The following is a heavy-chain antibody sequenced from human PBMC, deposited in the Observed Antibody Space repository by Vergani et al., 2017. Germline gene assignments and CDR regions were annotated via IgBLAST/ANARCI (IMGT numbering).Heavy chain of an antibody. V-gene: IGHV4-61*02. CDR3: ARSRPYCTSGSCPAI. CDR1: GESISSGSHY. D-gene: IGHD2-15*01. J-gene: IGHJ4*02. Sequence: QVQLQESGPGLVKPSETLSLTCTVSGESISSGSHYWSWIRQPAGKGPEWIGHIHTGGSTDLNPSFKSRVSISVDTSKSQFSLKLNSVTVADTAVYYCARSRPYCTSGSCPAIWGQGTLVTVSS. CDR2: IHTGGST.